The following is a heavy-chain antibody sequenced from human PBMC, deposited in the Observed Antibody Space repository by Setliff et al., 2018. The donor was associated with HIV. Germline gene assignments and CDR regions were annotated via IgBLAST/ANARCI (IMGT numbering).Heavy chain of an antibody. D-gene: IGHD2-2*01. V-gene: IGHV4-39*07. J-gene: IGHJ3*01. CDR1: GGSVGSSSYY. CDR2: IYYTGNT. CDR3: ARDDSIVLVPAIMRGDGFDC. Sequence: SETLSLTCTVSGGSVGSSSYYWAWIRQPPGKGLEWIGSIYYTGNTKCNPSLESRVTFSIDTSENQFSLRLASVTAADTAIYYCARDDSIVLVPAIMRGDGFDCWGQGRMVTVSS.